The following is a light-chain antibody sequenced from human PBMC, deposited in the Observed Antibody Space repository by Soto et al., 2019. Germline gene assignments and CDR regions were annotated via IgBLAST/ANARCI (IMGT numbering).Light chain of an antibody. V-gene: IGKV3-20*01. J-gene: IGKJ1*01. CDR3: QQYGSSPWT. CDR1: QTVSNSY. Sequence: DIVLTQSPGTLSLSPGERATLSCRASQTVSNSYLAWYQQKPGQAPRLLIYGTSSRATGIPDRFSGSGSGTDFTLTINRLEPEDFVIYYCQQYGSSPWTFGQGTKVDIK. CDR2: GTS.